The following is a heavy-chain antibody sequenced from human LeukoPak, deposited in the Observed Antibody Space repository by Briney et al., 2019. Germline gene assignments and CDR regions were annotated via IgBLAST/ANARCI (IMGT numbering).Heavy chain of an antibody. V-gene: IGHV4-61*02. CDR2: IYTSGST. D-gene: IGHD3-22*01. CDR3: ARESYGDSSGYSTYYFDY. J-gene: IGHJ4*02. Sequence: PSETLSLTCTVSGGSISSGSHYWSWIRQPAGKGLEWIGRIYTSGSTNYNPSLKSRVTISVDTSKNQFSLKLSSVTAADTAVYYCARESYGDSSGYSTYYFDYWGQGTLVTVSS. CDR1: GGSISSGSHY.